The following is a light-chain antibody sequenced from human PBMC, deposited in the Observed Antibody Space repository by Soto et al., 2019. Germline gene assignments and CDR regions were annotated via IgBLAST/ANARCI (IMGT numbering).Light chain of an antibody. CDR2: EVT. J-gene: IGLJ1*01. V-gene: IGLV2-8*01. Sequence: QSVLAQPPSASGSPGQSVTISCTGTRSDVGRYNYVSWYQLHPGKVPKLLIYEVTKRPSGIPDRFSGSKSGNTASLTVSGLQAEDEADYYCSAYTTSIALYVFGAGTKVTVL. CDR3: SAYTTSIALYV. CDR1: RSDVGRYNY.